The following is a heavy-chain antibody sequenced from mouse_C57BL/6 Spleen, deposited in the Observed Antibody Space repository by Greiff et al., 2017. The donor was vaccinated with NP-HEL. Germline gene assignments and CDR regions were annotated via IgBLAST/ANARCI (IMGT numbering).Heavy chain of an antibody. J-gene: IGHJ4*01. Sequence: QVQLQQPGAELVRPGSSVKLSCKASGYTFTSYWMDWVKQRPGQGLEWIGNIYPSDSETHYNQKFKDKATLTVDKSSSTAYMQLSSLTSEDSAVYYCERDYLYYAMDYWGQGTSVTVSS. CDR1: GYTFTSYW. CDR2: IYPSDSET. CDR3: ERDYLYYAMDY. D-gene: IGHD5-5*01. V-gene: IGHV1-61*01.